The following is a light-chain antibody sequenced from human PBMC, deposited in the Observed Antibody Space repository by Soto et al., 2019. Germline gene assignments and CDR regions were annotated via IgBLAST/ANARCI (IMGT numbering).Light chain of an antibody. CDR1: QSIAPS. V-gene: IGKV1-5*01. CDR3: QRYDYSRT. CDR2: DVS. Sequence: DVQMTQSPSTLSASVGDSVTITCRASQSIAPSLAWYQLKPGEAPKLLIYDVSNLESGVPSRFSGSGSGTEFSLTIRSLHPDDFATYYCQRYDYSRTFGQGTKVEIK. J-gene: IGKJ1*01.